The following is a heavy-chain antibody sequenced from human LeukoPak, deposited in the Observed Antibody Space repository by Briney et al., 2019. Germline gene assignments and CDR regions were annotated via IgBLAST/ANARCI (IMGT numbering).Heavy chain of an antibody. D-gene: IGHD3-10*01. Sequence: SVKVSCKASGYTFTGYYMHWVRQAPGQGLEWMGGIIPIFGTANYAQKFQGRVTITADESTSTAYMELSSLRSEDTAVYYCAREALPHYGSGSYGFLVYWGQGTLVTVSS. CDR3: AREALPHYGSGSYGFLVY. CDR1: GYTFTGYY. J-gene: IGHJ4*02. CDR2: IIPIFGTA. V-gene: IGHV1-69*13.